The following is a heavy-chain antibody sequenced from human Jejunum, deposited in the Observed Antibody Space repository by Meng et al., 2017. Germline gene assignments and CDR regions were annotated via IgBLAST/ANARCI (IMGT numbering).Heavy chain of an antibody. D-gene: IGHD3-3*02. V-gene: IGHV4-34*02. CDR3: ARVLALIDS. CDR1: GESFSGYY. J-gene: IGHJ4*02. Sequence: VHVQQGGAGIFRPSAPLHPPSVLVGESFSGYYWTALRRSPGKGLEWIGQITYTGVVDYNPSLKSRVTIFVDTPKRQFSLNLTSVTAADTAVYYCARVLALIDSWGQGTLVTVSS. CDR2: ITYTGVV.